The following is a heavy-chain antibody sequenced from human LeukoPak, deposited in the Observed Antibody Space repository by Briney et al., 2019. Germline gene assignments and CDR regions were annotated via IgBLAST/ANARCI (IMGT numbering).Heavy chain of an antibody. Sequence: PSETLSLTCTVSGHSINTDYYWAWVRPPPGKGLEWIGSIYHSGSTYYGPALKSRVTISVDTSKNQFSLQLSSVTAADTAVYYCAGLKVLDAFDIWGQGTMVTVSS. J-gene: IGHJ3*02. CDR2: IYHSGST. CDR1: GHSINTDYY. V-gene: IGHV4-38-2*02. CDR3: AGLKVLDAFDI.